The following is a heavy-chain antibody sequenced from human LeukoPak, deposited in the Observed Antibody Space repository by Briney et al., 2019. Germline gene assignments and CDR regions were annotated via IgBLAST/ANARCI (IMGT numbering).Heavy chain of an antibody. CDR2: IIPIFGTA. D-gene: IGHD2-2*01. J-gene: IGHJ6*04. Sequence: GSSVKVSCKASGGTFSSYAISWVRQAPGQGLEWMGGIIPIFGTANYAQKFQGRVTITADESTSTAYMELSSLRSEDTAVYYCVRGGYCSSTSCYAKGVYYYYGMDVWGKGTTVTVSS. V-gene: IGHV1-69*01. CDR3: VRGGYCSSTSCYAKGVYYYYGMDV. CDR1: GGTFSSYA.